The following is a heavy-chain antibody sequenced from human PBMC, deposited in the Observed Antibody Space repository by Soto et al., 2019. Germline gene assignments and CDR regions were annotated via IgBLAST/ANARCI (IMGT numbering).Heavy chain of an antibody. CDR1: GYTVTSYQ. CDR2: INPSGGRI. J-gene: IGHJ6*02. CDR3: ARDGPPTTTGVGPSYTMDV. Sequence: QMQLVQSGAEVKKPEASVKVSCKASGYTVTSYQMHWVRQAPGQGLEWMGIINPSGGRITYAPRFQGRVMMTRDTSTNTVYMELRSLRSEDTAVYYCARDGPPTTTGVGPSYTMDVWGQGTTVTVS. V-gene: IGHV1-46*01. D-gene: IGHD3-3*01.